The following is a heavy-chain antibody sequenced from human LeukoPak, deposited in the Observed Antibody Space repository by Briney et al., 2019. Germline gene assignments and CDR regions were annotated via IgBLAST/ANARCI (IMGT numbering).Heavy chain of an antibody. V-gene: IGHV1-69*13. D-gene: IGHD3-10*01. Sequence: GASVKVSCKASGGTFSSYAISWVRQAPGQGLEWMGGIIPIFGTANYAQKFQGRVTITADESTSTAYMELSSLRSEDTAVYYCARAGVQRAGPYYFDYWGQGTLVTVSS. J-gene: IGHJ4*02. CDR2: IIPIFGTA. CDR3: ARAGVQRAGPYYFDY. CDR1: GGTFSSYA.